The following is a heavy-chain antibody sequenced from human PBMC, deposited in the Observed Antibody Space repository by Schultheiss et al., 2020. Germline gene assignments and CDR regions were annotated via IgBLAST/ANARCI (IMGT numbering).Heavy chain of an antibody. CDR3: AKDIDQYSGSYYNYYYYGMDV. D-gene: IGHD1-26*01. CDR1: GFTFSSYG. V-gene: IGHV3-30*18. CDR2: ISYDGSNK. J-gene: IGHJ6*04. Sequence: GGSLRLSCAASGFTFSSYGMHWVRQAPGKGLEWVAVISYDGSNKYYADSVKGRFTISRDNAKNSLYLQMNSLRAEDTALYYCAKDIDQYSGSYYNYYYYGMDVWGKGTTVTVSS.